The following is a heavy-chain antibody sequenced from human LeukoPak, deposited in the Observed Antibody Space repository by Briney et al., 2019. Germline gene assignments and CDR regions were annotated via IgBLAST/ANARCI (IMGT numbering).Heavy chain of an antibody. Sequence: PSGGSLRLSCTASGFTFGDYAMSWVRQAPGKGLEWVGFIRSKAYGGTTEYAASVKGRFTISRDDSKSIAYLQMNSLKTEDTAVYYCIFGPYGDYVTSFDYWGQGTLVTVSS. CDR3: IFGPYGDYVTSFDY. D-gene: IGHD4-17*01. V-gene: IGHV3-49*04. CDR2: IRSKAYGGTT. CDR1: GFTFGDYA. J-gene: IGHJ4*02.